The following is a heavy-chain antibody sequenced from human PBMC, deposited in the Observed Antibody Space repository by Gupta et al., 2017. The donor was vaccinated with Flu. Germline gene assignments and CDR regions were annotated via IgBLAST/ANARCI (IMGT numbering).Heavy chain of an antibody. CDR3: ARGGYDSSGYYLVPPDY. D-gene: IGHD3-22*01. Sequence: QVQLQQWGAGLLKPSETLSLTCAVYGGSFSGYYWSWIRQPPGKGLEWIGEINHSGSTNYNPSLKSRVTISVDTSKNQFSLKLSSVTAADTAVYYCARGGYDSSGYYLVPPDYWGQGTLVTVSS. CDR2: INHSGST. CDR1: GGSFSGYY. V-gene: IGHV4-34*01. J-gene: IGHJ4*02.